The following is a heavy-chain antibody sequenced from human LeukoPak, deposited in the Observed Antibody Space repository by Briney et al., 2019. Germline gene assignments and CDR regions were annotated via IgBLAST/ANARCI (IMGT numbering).Heavy chain of an antibody. D-gene: IGHD6-19*01. CDR3: AKQVSGQWLTPDSG. CDR1: GCTFVNFG. V-gene: IGHV1-18*01. J-gene: IGHJ4*02. CDR2: ISPENGDT. Sequence: GASVKVSCKASGCTFVNFGLIWVRQAPGQGLEWMGWISPENGDTNYAQTFQDRVTMTTDTSTNTAYMELRSLTSDDTAVYFCAKQVSGQWLTPDSGWGQGTLVTVSS.